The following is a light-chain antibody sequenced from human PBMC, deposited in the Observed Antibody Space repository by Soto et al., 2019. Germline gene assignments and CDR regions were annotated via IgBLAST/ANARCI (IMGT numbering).Light chain of an antibody. CDR2: NNN. CDR3: AAWDDSLNGYV. V-gene: IGLV1-44*01. CDR1: SSNIGTNA. J-gene: IGLJ1*01. Sequence: QSVLTQPPSASGTPGQRVTISCSGGSSNIGTNAVNWYQQLPGTAPKLIIYNNNQRPSGVPDRFSGSKSGTSASLAISGLQSEDEADYYCAAWDDSLNGYVFGTGTKVTVL.